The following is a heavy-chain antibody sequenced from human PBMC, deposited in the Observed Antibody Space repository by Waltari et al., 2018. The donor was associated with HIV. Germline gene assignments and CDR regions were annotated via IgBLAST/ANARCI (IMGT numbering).Heavy chain of an antibody. CDR1: GGSIPSDY. D-gene: IGHD3-10*01. Sequence: QVQLQESAPGLVKPSETLSLTCTVPGGSIPSDYSSWIRQPPGMGLEWIGYVSYSGNTNYNPSLKSRVTISVDTSKDQFSLKLSSVTAADTAVYYCATKLSGKGWFDPWGQGTLVTVSS. CDR2: VSYSGNT. V-gene: IGHV4-59*01. CDR3: ATKLSGKGWFDP. J-gene: IGHJ5*02.